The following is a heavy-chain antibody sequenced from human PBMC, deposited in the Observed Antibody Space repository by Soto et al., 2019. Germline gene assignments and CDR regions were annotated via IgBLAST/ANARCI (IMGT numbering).Heavy chain of an antibody. J-gene: IGHJ3*02. CDR3: VRYDRINMKPYSPEGFHI. D-gene: IGHD3-3*02. CDR2: VYYGGAIFYSGNI. CDR1: GDSISSSNSH. Sequence: SVTLSLTCTVSGDSISSSNSHWGWTRQPPGKGLEYIGSVYYGGAIFYSGNIYYNPSLKSRVTISVETSKNQFSLRLSSVTAADTGVYYCVRYDRINMKPYSPEGFHIWGQGTMVTVSS. V-gene: IGHV4-39*01.